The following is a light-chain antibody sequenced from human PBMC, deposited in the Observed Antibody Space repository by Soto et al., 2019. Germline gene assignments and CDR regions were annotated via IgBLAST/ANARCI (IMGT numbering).Light chain of an antibody. J-gene: IGLJ3*02. V-gene: IGLV1-44*01. CDR1: NSNIGRNA. Sequence: QAVVTQPPSASGTPGQRVTISCSGSNSNIGRNAVNWYQQLPGTAPTLLIYSNNQRPSGVPDRFSGSKSGTSASLAVNGLQSEDEADYYCAAWDDSLNGPLFGGGTKLTVL. CDR3: AAWDDSLNGPL. CDR2: SNN.